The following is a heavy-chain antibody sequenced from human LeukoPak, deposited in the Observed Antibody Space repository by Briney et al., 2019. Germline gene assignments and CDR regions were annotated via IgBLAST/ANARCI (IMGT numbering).Heavy chain of an antibody. Sequence: GASLQISCQGSGSSFTSYWIGWVRQLPGKGLEWMGIIYPGDSDTRYSPSFQGQVTISADKSISTAYLQWSSLKASDTAMYYCARLDGYSYGSNFFFDYWGQGTLVTVSS. CDR2: IYPGDSDT. V-gene: IGHV5-51*01. CDR3: ARLDGYSYGSNFFFDY. CDR1: GSSFTSYW. D-gene: IGHD5-18*01. J-gene: IGHJ4*02.